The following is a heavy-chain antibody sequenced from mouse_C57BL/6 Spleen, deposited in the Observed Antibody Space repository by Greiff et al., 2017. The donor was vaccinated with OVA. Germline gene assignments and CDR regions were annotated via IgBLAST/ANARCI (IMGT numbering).Heavy chain of an antibody. J-gene: IGHJ2*01. CDR3: ARDPTYDYDGYYFDY. CDR2: ISDGGSYT. Sequence: EVKLVESGGGLVKPGGSLKLSCAASGFTFSSYAMSWVRQTPEKRLEWVATISDGGSYTYYPDNVKGRFTISRDNAKNNLYLQMSHLKSEDTAMYYCARDPTYDYDGYYFDYWGKGTTLTVSS. CDR1: GFTFSSYA. D-gene: IGHD2-4*01. V-gene: IGHV5-4*01.